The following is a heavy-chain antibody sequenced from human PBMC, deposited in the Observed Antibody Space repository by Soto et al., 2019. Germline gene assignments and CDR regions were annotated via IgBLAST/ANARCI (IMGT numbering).Heavy chain of an antibody. CDR3: AKMEGMDPWAYSFDY. CDR1: GFTFSDLA. CDR2: IYGGGNGP. Sequence: EVQVLESGGGLVQPGGSLRLSCAATGFTFSDLAMTWVRQAPGKGLEWVSRIYGGGNGPHYADSVKGRVTISRDNSKNTLYLQMNSLRAEDTAVYYCAKMEGMDPWAYSFDYWGQGTLVNVSS. J-gene: IGHJ4*02. V-gene: IGHV3-23*01. D-gene: IGHD2-2*03.